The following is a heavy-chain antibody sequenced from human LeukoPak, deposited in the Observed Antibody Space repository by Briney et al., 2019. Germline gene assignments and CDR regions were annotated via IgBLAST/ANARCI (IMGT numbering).Heavy chain of an antibody. J-gene: IGHJ6*02. Sequence: PGGSLRLSCAVSGFIVSNYYMSWVRQAPGKGLEWVSVIYSGGSTYYADSVKGRFTISRDNAKNTLYLQMNSLRVEDTAVYYCARDRPPPGYYYGMDVWGQGTTVTVSS. CDR2: IYSGGST. CDR3: ARDRPPPGYYYGMDV. CDR1: GFIVSNYY. V-gene: IGHV3-53*01.